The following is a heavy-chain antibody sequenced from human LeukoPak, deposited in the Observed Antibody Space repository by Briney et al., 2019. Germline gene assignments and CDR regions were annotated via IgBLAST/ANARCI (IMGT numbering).Heavy chain of an antibody. V-gene: IGHV1-2*02. J-gene: IGHJ6*02. CDR3: ARDLGYYYGSGSPDYYYYGMDV. Sequence: ASVKVSCKASGYTFTGYYIRWVRQAPGQGLEWMGWINPNSGDTNYAQKFQGRVTMTRDTSISTAYMELSRLRSDDTAVYYCARDLGYYYGSGSPDYYYYGMDVWGQGTTVTVSS. D-gene: IGHD3-10*01. CDR1: GYTFTGYY. CDR2: INPNSGDT.